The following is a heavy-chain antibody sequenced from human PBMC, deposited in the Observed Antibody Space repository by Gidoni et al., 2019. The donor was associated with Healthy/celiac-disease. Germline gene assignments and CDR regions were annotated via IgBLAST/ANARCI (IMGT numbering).Heavy chain of an antibody. CDR1: GGSFRGYY. V-gene: IGHV4-34*01. CDR2: INHSGST. Sequence: QVQLQQRGAGRLTSGETLSPICADYGGSFRGYYWSWIRQPPGKGLEWIGEINHSGSTNNTPSLKRRVTISIDTSKNQFSLKLGSVTAADTAVYYCARGRLWVYAFDIWGQGTMVTVSS. D-gene: IGHD2-21*01. J-gene: IGHJ3*02. CDR3: ARGRLWVYAFDI.